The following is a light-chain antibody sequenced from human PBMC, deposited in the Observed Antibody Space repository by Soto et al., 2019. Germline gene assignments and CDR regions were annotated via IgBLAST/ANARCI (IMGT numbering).Light chain of an antibody. CDR1: QSVSSSY. CDR3: QQYGSSPRT. V-gene: IGKV3-20*01. CDR2: GAS. Sequence: ESVLTPSPGTLSLSQGERATLSCRASQSVSSSYLAWYQQKPGQAPRLLIYGASSRATGIPDRFSGSGSGTDFTLTISRLDPEDSAVYYCQQYGSSPRTFGQGTKV. J-gene: IGKJ1*01.